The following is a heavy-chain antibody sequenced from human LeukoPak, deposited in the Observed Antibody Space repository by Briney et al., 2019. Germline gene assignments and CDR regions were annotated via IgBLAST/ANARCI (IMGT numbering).Heavy chain of an antibody. CDR3: ATGGSSGWYHFEY. D-gene: IGHD6-19*01. V-gene: IGHV3-74*03. CDR1: GFTITSYW. CDR2: INSDGSTT. J-gene: IGHJ4*02. Sequence: GGSLRLSCAASGFTITSYWMHWVRQAPGKGLVWVSLINSDGSTTKYADSVKGRFTMSRDNAKDTLYLEMNSLRGEDTAVYYCATGGSSGWYHFEYWGQGTLVTVSS.